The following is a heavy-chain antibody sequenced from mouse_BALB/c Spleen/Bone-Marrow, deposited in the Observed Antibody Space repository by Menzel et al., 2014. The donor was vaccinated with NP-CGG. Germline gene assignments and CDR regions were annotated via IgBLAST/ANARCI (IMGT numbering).Heavy chain of an antibody. CDR1: GYVFXTYW. CDR2: IYPGDGDT. Sequence: QVQLQQSGAELVRPGSSVKISCESSGYVFXTYWINWVKQRPGQGLEWIGQIYPGDGDTDYNGKFKDKATLTADESSNTAYMQLSSLTSEDSAVYFCARGGISVDYWGQGTTLTVSS. J-gene: IGHJ2*01. CDR3: ARGGISVDY. V-gene: IGHV1-80*01.